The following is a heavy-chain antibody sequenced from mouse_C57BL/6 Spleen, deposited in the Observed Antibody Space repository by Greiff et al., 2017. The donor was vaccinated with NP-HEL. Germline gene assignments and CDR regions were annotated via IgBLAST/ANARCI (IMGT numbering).Heavy chain of an antibody. Sequence: ESGPGLVKPSQSLSLTCSVTGYSITSGYYWNWIRQFPGNKLEWMGYISYDGSNNYNPSLKNRISITRDTSKNQFFLKLNSVTTEDTATYYCAREGYDYVFFDYWGQGTTLTVSS. CDR1: GYSITSGYY. D-gene: IGHD2-4*01. CDR3: AREGYDYVFFDY. J-gene: IGHJ2*01. CDR2: ISYDGSN. V-gene: IGHV3-6*01.